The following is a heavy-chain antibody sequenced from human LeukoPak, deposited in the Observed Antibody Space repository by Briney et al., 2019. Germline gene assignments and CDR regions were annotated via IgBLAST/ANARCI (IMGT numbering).Heavy chain of an antibody. Sequence: KASEPLSLTCTVSGGSISSYYWSWIRQPPGKGLEWIGYIYYSGSTNYKPSLKSRVTISVDTSKNQFSLKLSSVTAADTAVYYCARGHSTHLAFDYWGQGTLVTVSS. CDR1: GGSISSYY. J-gene: IGHJ4*02. V-gene: IGHV4-59*01. D-gene: IGHD5/OR15-5a*01. CDR2: IYYSGST. CDR3: ARGHSTHLAFDY.